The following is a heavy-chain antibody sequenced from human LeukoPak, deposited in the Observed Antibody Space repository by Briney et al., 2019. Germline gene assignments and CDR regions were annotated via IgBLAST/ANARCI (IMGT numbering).Heavy chain of an antibody. D-gene: IGHD6-19*01. Sequence: GGSLRLSCAASGFTFSSRAMTWVRQAPGKGLEWVSAISSGGGGTHYADSVKGRFTISRDNSRNTLQLQMNSLRAEDTAVYYCAKGYSNGYGAWGQGTLVTVSS. V-gene: IGHV3-23*01. J-gene: IGHJ5*02. CDR2: ISSGGGGT. CDR3: AKGYSNGYGA. CDR1: GFTFSSRA.